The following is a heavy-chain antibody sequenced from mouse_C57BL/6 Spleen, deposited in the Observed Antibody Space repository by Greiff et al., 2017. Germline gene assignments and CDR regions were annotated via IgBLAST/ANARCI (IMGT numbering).Heavy chain of an antibody. Sequence: EVQLQQSGPELVKPGASVKISCKASGYTFTDYYMHWVKQSPGQSLEWIGDINPNNGGTSYNQKFKGKATLTVDKSSSTAYMELRSLTSEDSAVYYCARHSLRGAMDYWGQGTSVTVSS. CDR3: ARHSLRGAMDY. CDR1: GYTFTDYY. CDR2: INPNNGGT. J-gene: IGHJ4*01. D-gene: IGHD1-3*01. V-gene: IGHV1-26*01.